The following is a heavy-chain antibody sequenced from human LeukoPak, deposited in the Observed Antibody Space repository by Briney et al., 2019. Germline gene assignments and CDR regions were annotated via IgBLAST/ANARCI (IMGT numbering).Heavy chain of an antibody. Sequence: GASVKVSCKASGGTFGSYVISWVRQAPGQGLEWMGGIIPIFGTAHYAQKFQGRLTITADESTSTVCMEMSSLRSEDTAMYYCAKEGDTALVTGYFDLWGRGTLVTVSS. CDR3: AKEGDTALVTGYFDL. CDR1: GGTFGSYV. CDR2: IIPIFGTA. V-gene: IGHV1-69*13. J-gene: IGHJ2*01. D-gene: IGHD5-18*01.